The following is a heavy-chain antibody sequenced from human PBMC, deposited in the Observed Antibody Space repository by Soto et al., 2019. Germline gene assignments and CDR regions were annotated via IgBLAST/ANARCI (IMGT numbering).Heavy chain of an antibody. J-gene: IGHJ4*02. Sequence: SETLSLTCTVSGGSISSYYWSWIRQPPGKGLEWIGYIYYSGSTNYNPSLKSRVTISVDTSKNQFSLKLSSVTAADTAVHYCCLGATWYYFDYWGQGTLVTVSS. CDR2: IYYSGST. V-gene: IGHV4-59*01. CDR3: CLGATWYYFDY. CDR1: GGSISSYY. D-gene: IGHD1-26*01.